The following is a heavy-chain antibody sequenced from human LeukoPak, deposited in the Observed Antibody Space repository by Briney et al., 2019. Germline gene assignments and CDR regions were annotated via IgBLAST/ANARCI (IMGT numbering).Heavy chain of an antibody. CDR3: ARDIDYYDSSGYPRRGAFDI. CDR1: GGSISSYY. D-gene: IGHD3-22*01. J-gene: IGHJ3*02. V-gene: IGHV4-59*12. Sequence: SETLSLTCTVSGGSISSYYWSWIRQPPGKGLEWIGYIYYSGSTNYNPSLKSRVTISVDTSKNQFSLKLSSVTAADTAVYYCARDIDYYDSSGYPRRGAFDIWGQGTMVTVSS. CDR2: IYYSGST.